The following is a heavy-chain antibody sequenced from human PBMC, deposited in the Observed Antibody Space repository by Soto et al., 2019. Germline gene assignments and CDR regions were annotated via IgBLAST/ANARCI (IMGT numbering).Heavy chain of an antibody. CDR1: GFTFDDYA. J-gene: IGHJ3*02. Sequence: EVQLVESGGGLVQPGRSLRLSCAASGFTFDDYAMHWVRQAPGKGLEWVSGISWNSGSIGYADSVKGRFTISRDNAKNSLYLQMNSLRAEDTALYYCAKDGNRAIAVAATRTFDIWGQGTMVTVSS. CDR2: ISWNSGSI. CDR3: AKDGNRAIAVAATRTFDI. D-gene: IGHD6-19*01. V-gene: IGHV3-9*01.